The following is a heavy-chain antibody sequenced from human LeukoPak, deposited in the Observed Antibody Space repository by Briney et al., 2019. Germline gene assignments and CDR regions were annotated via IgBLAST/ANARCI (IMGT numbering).Heavy chain of an antibody. CDR1: GYSISSGYY. CDR3: TREATANSGGYYFDY. D-gene: IGHD6-25*01. V-gene: IGHV4-38-2*02. CDR2: IYHSGNT. J-gene: IGHJ4*02. Sequence: SETLSLTCTVSGYSISSGYYWGWIRQPPGKGLEWIGSIYHSGNTNYNPSLKSRVTMSVDTSKNQFSLRLNFVTAADTAVYYCTREATANSGGYYFDYWGQGTLATVSS.